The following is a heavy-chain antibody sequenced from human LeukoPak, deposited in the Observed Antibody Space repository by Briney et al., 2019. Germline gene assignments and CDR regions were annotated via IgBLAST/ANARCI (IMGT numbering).Heavy chain of an antibody. V-gene: IGHV4-39*07. Sequence: PSETLSLTCTVSGGSISSSSYYWGWIRQPPGKGLEWIGSIYYSGSTYYNPSLKSRVTISVDTSKNQFSLKLSSVTAADTAVYYCARDLAAAGTESPSFQHWGQGTLVTVSS. D-gene: IGHD6-13*01. CDR2: IYYSGST. CDR1: GGSISSSSYY. J-gene: IGHJ1*01. CDR3: ARDLAAAGTESPSFQH.